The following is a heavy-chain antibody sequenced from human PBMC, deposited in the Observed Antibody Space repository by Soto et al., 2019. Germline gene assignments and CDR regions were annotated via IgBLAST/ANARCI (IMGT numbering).Heavy chain of an antibody. V-gene: IGHV3-23*01. CDR1: GFTFSNYA. CDR2: MSGSGGST. D-gene: IGHD6-19*01. CDR3: AKEYAAVAGTLHY. Sequence: EVQLLESGGGLVQPGGSLRLSCAASGFTFSNYAMTWFRQAPGKGLEWVSAMSGSGGSTYFADSVKGRFTISRDNSKNTLYLQMNSLRVEDTAAYYCAKEYAAVAGTLHYWGQGTLVSVSS. J-gene: IGHJ4*02.